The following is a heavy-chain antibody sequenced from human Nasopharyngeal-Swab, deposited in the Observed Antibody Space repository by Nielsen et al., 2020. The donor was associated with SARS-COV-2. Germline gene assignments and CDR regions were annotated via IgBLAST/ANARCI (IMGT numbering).Heavy chain of an antibody. V-gene: IGHV4-61*02. CDR3: ARQSGPGGWFDP. J-gene: IGHJ5*02. CDR2: IYTSGST. Sequence: SETLSLTCTVSGGSISSGSYYWSWIWQPAGKGLEWIGRIYTSGSTNYNPSLKSRVTISVDTSKNQFSLKLSSVTAADTAVYYCARQSGPGGWFDPWGQGTLVTVSS. CDR1: GGSISSGSYY.